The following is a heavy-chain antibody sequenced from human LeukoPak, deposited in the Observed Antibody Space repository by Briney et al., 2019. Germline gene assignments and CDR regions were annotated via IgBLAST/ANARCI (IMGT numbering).Heavy chain of an antibody. Sequence: SETLSFTCTVSGGSISSSSYYWGWIRQPPGKGLEWIGSIYYSGSTYYNPSLKSRVTISVDTSKNQFSLKLSSVTAADTAVYYCARQVGYSYGTFDYWGQGTLVTVSS. D-gene: IGHD5-18*01. J-gene: IGHJ4*02. CDR1: GGSISSSSYY. V-gene: IGHV4-39*01. CDR2: IYYSGST. CDR3: ARQVGYSYGTFDY.